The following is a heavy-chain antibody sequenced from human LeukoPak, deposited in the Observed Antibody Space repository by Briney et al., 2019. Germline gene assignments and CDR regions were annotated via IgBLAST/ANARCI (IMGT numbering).Heavy chain of an antibody. D-gene: IGHD7-27*01. CDR3: ARGPHWDPHFDY. CDR2: INPNSGGT. J-gene: IGHJ4*02. CDR1: GFTFTAYH. Sequence: ASVKVSCKASGFTFTAYHMHWVRQAPGQGLEWMGWINPNSGGTNYAQKFQGRVTMTRDTSISTAYMELSGLRFDDTAVYYCARGPHWDPHFDYWGQGTLVTVSP. V-gene: IGHV1-2*02.